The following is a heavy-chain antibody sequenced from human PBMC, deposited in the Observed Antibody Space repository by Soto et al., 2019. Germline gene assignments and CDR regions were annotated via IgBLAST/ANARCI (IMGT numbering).Heavy chain of an antibody. CDR1: GGSISSYY. V-gene: IGHV4-59*01. D-gene: IGHD6-6*01. J-gene: IGHJ5*02. Sequence: SETLSLTCTVSGGSISSYYWSWIRQPPGKGLEWIGYIYYSGSTNYNPSLKSRVTISVDTSKNQFSLKLGSVTAADTAVYYCARDTTVAARPGINWFDPWGQGTLVTVSS. CDR3: ARDTTVAARPGINWFDP. CDR2: IYYSGST.